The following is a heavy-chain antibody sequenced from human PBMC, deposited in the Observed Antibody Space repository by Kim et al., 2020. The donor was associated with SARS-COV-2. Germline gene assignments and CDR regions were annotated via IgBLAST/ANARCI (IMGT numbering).Heavy chain of an antibody. V-gene: IGHV4-34*01. CDR2: INHNGST. D-gene: IGHD2-2*01. J-gene: IGHJ1*01. Sequence: SETLSLTCAVYGGSFSGYYWSWIRQPPVKGLEWIGEINHNGSTNYNPSLKSRVTISVDTSKNQFSLKLSSVTAADTAVYYCASQEYQLPSAGGPPPIQHWGQGTLVTVSS. CDR3: ASQEYQLPSAGGPPPIQH. CDR1: GGSFSGYY.